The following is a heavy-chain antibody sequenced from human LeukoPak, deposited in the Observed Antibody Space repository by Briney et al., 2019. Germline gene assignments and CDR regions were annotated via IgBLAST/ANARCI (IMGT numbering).Heavy chain of an antibody. CDR3: SRGPYCSGGTCFSLGEFDP. D-gene: IGHD2-15*01. CDR1: GFTFSNYW. CDR2: INPDGSTT. V-gene: IGHV3-74*01. Sequence: GGSLRLSCAASGFTFSNYWMHWVRQDPGKGLVWVSFINPDGSTTNYADSVKGRFTISRDNSKNTLFLQINSLRAEDTAVYYCSRGPYCSGGTCFSLGEFDPWGQGTLVTVSS. J-gene: IGHJ5*02.